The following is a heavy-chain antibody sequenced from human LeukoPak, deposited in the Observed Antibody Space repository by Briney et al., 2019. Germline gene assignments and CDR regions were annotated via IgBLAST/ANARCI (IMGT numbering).Heavy chain of an antibody. D-gene: IGHD2-15*01. Sequence: GGSLRLSCAASGFTFSSYWMSWVRQAPGKGLEWVANIKQDGSEKYYVDSVKGRFTISRDNAKNSLYLQMNSLRAEDTAVYYCARPARYCSGGSCYSGFFFDYWGQGTLVTVSS. J-gene: IGHJ4*02. V-gene: IGHV3-7*01. CDR2: IKQDGSEK. CDR3: ARPARYCSGGSCYSGFFFDY. CDR1: GFTFSSYW.